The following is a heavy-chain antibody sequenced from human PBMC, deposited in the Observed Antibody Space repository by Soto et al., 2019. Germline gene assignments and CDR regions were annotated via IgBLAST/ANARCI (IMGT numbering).Heavy chain of an antibody. Sequence: QVQLVQSGAEAKKPGASVKVSCKASGYTFTSYGISWVRQAPGQGLEWMGWISAYNGNTNYAQKLQGRVTMTTDTSTSTAYMELRSLRSDDTAVYYCARDKGYCGGDCYSYYFDYWGQGTLVTVSS. D-gene: IGHD2-21*02. V-gene: IGHV1-18*01. CDR3: ARDKGYCGGDCYSYYFDY. CDR2: ISAYNGNT. CDR1: GYTFTSYG. J-gene: IGHJ4*02.